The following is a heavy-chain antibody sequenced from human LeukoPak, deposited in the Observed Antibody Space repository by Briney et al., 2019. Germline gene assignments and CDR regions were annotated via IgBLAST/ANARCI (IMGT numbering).Heavy chain of an antibody. CDR1: GGSISSGDYY. CDR3: ARELRFLEWLRYYYYMDV. D-gene: IGHD3-3*01. CDR2: IYYSGST. J-gene: IGHJ6*03. V-gene: IGHV4-30-4*08. Sequence: SETLSLTCTVSGGSISSGDYYWSWIRQPPGKGLKWIGYIYYSGSTYYNPSLKSRVTISVDTSKNQFSLKLSSVTAADTAVYYCARELRFLEWLRYYYYMDVWGKGTTVTVSS.